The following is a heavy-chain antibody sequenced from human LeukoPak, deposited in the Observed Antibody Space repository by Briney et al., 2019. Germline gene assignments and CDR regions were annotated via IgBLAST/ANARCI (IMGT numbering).Heavy chain of an antibody. CDR2: INESGDT. V-gene: IGHV4-34*01. CDR3: ARVVGIAVIPGATEDNYFDT. D-gene: IGHD2-2*01. CDR1: GGSFSSHF. J-gene: IGHJ4*02. Sequence: SETLSLTCGVTGGSFSSHFWAWICQSPAKGLEWIGEINESGDTDYNPSLNSRAKISTDTSRGHFSLTLTSVSAADTAIYYCARVVGIAVIPGATEDNYFDTWGQGTLVTVSS.